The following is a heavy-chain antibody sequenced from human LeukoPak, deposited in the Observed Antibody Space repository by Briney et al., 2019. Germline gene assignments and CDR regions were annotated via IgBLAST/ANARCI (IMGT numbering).Heavy chain of an antibody. V-gene: IGHV4-34*01. J-gene: IGHJ4*02. D-gene: IGHD4-11*01. Sequence: KPSETRSLTCAVYGGSFSGYYWSWIRQPPGKGLEWIGEINHSGSTNYNPSLKSRVTISVDTSKNQFSLKLRSVTAADTAVYSCARVDYSNYGGSDYWGQGTLVTVSS. CDR3: ARVDYSNYGGSDY. CDR1: GGSFSGYY. CDR2: INHSGST.